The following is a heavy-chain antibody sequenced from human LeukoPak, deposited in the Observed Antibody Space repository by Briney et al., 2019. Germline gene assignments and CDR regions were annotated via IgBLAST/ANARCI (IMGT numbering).Heavy chain of an antibody. V-gene: IGHV4-30-4*02. CDR3: ASIAVRNNYFEY. J-gene: IGHJ4*02. D-gene: IGHD6-19*01. Sequence: PSETLSLTCTVSGGSISSGDYYWSWIRQPPGKGLEWIGYIYYSGSTYYNPSLKSRVTISVDTSKNQFSLKLSPVTAADTAVYYCASIAVRNNYFEYWGQGTLVTVSS. CDR1: GGSISSGDYY. CDR2: IYYSGST.